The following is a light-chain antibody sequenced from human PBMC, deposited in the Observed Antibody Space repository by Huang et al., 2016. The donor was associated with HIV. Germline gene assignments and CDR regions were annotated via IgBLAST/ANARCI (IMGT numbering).Light chain of an antibody. CDR1: QSVSTF. CDR2: DAS. Sequence: DIVLTQSPATLSLSPGERDTVSCRDSQSVSTFLAWDQHKPGQAPRLLSFDASNRASGVPARFSGTGSGTDFTLTISSLEPSDVAVYYCQQHSYWPITFGRGTRLEI. V-gene: IGKV3-11*01. CDR3: QQHSYWPIT. J-gene: IGKJ5*01.